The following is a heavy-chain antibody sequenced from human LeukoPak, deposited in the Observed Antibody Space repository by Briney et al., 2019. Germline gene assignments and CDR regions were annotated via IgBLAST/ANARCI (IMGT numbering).Heavy chain of an antibody. J-gene: IGHJ4*02. CDR1: GFTFSSYA. Sequence: GGSLRLSCAASGFTFSSYAMSWVRQAPGKGLEWVSAISGSGGSTYYAASEKGRFTISRDNSKNTLYLQMNSLRAEDTAVYYCAKDYYYYDSSGLDDYWGQGTLVTVSS. V-gene: IGHV3-23*01. D-gene: IGHD3-22*01. CDR2: ISGSGGST. CDR3: AKDYYYYDSSGLDDY.